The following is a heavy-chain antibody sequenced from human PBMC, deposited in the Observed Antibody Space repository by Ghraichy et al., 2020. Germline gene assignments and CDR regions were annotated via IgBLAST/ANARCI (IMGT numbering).Heavy chain of an antibody. J-gene: IGHJ4*02. D-gene: IGHD6-19*01. CDR1: GFTVSSNY. CDR3: ARDLPTLSS. V-gene: IGHV3-53*04. CDR2: IYSGGST. Sequence: GESLNISCAASGFTVSSNYMSWVRQAPGKGLEWVSVIYSGGSTYYADSVKGRFTISRHDSKNTLYLQMNSLRAEDTAVYYCARDLPTLSSWGQGTLVTVSS.